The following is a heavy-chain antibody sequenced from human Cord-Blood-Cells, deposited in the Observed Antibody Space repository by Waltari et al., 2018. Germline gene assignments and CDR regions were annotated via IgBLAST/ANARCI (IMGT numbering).Heavy chain of an antibody. V-gene: IGHV4-30-2*01. J-gene: IGHJ4*02. CDR2: IYHSGST. Sequence: LQLQESGSGLVKPSQTLSLTCAVSGCSISSGGYSWSWIRQPPGKGLEWIGYIYHSGSTYYNPSLKSRVTISVDRSKNQFSLKLSSVTAADTAVYYCARGGYSGYDFGYWGQGTLVTVSS. D-gene: IGHD5-12*01. CDR3: ARGGYSGYDFGY. CDR1: GCSISSGGYS.